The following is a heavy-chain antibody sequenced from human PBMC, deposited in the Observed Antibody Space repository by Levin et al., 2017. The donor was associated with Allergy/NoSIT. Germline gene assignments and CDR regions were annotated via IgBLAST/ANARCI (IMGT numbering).Heavy chain of an antibody. V-gene: IGHV4-59*08. CDR2: IYYSRVT. D-gene: IGHD3-22*01. CDR3: ATSNSGNYYHLDS. J-gene: IGHJ4*02. CDR1: SGSISSYY. Sequence: SQTLSLTCTVSSGSISSYYWSWIRQPPGKGLEWIGYIYYSRVTRYNPSLKSRVTMSVDASKNQFSLKLTSVTAADTAVYYCATSNSGNYYHLDSWGQGTLVTVSS.